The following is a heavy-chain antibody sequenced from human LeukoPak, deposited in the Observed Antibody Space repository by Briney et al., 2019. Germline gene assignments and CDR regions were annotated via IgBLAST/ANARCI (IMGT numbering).Heavy chain of an antibody. V-gene: IGHV3-7*01. CDR1: GFTYGYYW. J-gene: IGHJ4*02. Sequence: PGGSLRLSCEPSGFTYGYYWMTWVRQAPGKGLEWVANINQYGNETYYVDSVKGRFFIFRDDVKNSLYLQMNRLRAEDTAVYYCARDYGDYWGQGTLVTVSS. CDR3: ARDYGDY. CDR2: INQYGNET. D-gene: IGHD4-17*01.